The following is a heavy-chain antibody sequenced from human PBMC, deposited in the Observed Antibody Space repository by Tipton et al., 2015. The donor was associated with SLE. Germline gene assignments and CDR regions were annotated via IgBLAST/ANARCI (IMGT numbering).Heavy chain of an antibody. CDR1: GGPLTGDY. CDR2: VFYTGRT. D-gene: IGHD2/OR15-2a*01. CDR3: TRDLSTTLYWELDS. V-gene: IGHV4-59*12. J-gene: IGHJ4*02. Sequence: GLVKLSETLSLTCTVSGGPLTGDYWSWIRQPPGKGLEWIGYVFYTGRTTYNPSLERRVTISIDTSRTQFSLNLTSVTASDTAVYYCTRDLSTTLYWELDSWGQGTLVTVSS.